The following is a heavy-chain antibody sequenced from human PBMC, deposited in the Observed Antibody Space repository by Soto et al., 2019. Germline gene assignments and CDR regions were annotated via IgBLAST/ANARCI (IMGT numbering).Heavy chain of an antibody. CDR3: ARAPYYDFWSGYPSGIHFDY. CDR2: IWYDGSNK. V-gene: IGHV3-33*01. Sequence: QVQLVESGGGVVQPGRSLRLSCAASGFTFSSYGMHWVRQAPGKGLEWVAVIWYDGSNKYYADYVKGRFTISRDNSKNTLYLQMNSLRAEDTAVYYCARAPYYDFWSGYPSGIHFDYWGQGTLVTVSS. D-gene: IGHD3-3*01. CDR1: GFTFSSYG. J-gene: IGHJ4*02.